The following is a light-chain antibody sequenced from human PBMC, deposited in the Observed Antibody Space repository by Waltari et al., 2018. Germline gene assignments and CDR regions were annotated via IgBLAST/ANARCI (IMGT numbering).Light chain of an antibody. V-gene: IGKV1-8*01. CDR2: ASS. J-gene: IGKJ1*01. CDR1: QGVSTY. CDR3: QQYHTYPWT. Sequence: AIRMTQSPASLSAPTGARVTLSCRARQGVSTYLAWYQQKPGKAPSLLIYASSTLESGVPSKFSGSGSGTDFTLTISCLQSEDFATYYCQQYHTYPWTFGQGTKVEI.